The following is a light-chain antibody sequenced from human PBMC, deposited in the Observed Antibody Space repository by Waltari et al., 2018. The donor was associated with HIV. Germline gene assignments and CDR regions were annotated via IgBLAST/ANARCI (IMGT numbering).Light chain of an antibody. CDR3: SSYTSNTSPYV. CDR2: EVS. CDR1: SSDVGDFNY. Sequence: QSALTQPASVSGSPGQSLTISCTGTSSDVGDFNYVSWYQHHPGKAPKLLIYEVSNRPSGVSDRFSGSKSGITASLTISGLQAEDEADYYCSSYTSNTSPYVFGTATKVTVL. J-gene: IGLJ1*01. V-gene: IGLV2-14*01.